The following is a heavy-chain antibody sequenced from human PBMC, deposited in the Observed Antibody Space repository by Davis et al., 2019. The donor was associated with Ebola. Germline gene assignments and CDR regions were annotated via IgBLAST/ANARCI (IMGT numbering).Heavy chain of an antibody. CDR1: GFTFSSYW. CDR2: INGGGSGT. Sequence: GESLKISCAASGFTFSSYWMHWVRQAPGKGLVWVSRINGGGSGTSYADSVKGRFTISRDNAKNSLYLQMNSLRAEDTAVYYCTRHVSGDFWYFDLWGRGTLVTVSS. D-gene: IGHD4-17*01. J-gene: IGHJ2*01. CDR3: TRHVSGDFWYFDL. V-gene: IGHV3-74*01.